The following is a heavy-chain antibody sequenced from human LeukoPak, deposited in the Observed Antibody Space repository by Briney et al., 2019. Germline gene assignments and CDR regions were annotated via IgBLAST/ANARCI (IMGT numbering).Heavy chain of an antibody. CDR3: ASWICSGGSCYSPGSFDI. CDR1: GDSINNYY. Sequence: SETLSFTCTASGDSINNYYWSWLRQPAGKGPEWIGRIYPSGTTNYNPSLKSRVTMTVDTSKNQFSLKPTSVTAADTAFYYCASWICSGGSCYSPGSFDIWGQGTMVTVSS. J-gene: IGHJ3*02. CDR2: IYPSGTT. V-gene: IGHV4-4*07. D-gene: IGHD2-15*01.